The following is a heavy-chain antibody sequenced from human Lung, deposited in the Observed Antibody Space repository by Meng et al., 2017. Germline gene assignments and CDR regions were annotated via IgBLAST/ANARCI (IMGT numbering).Heavy chain of an antibody. J-gene: IGHJ4*02. CDR3: ARDYGGNSGGY. CDR2: ISSGSSYI. V-gene: IGHV3-21*03. Sequence: EVPWVGSGVGLVKPGGSLTLPCAASGFTFSDYSMNWVRQAPGKGLEWVSSISSGSSYIYYADSVKGRFTISRDNAKNSLYLHMNSLRVEDTGLYYCARDYGGNSGGYWGQGTLVTVSS. CDR1: GFTFSDYS. D-gene: IGHD4-23*01.